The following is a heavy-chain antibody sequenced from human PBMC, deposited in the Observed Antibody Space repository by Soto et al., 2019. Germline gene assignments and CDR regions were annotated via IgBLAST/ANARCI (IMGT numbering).Heavy chain of an antibody. J-gene: IGHJ4*02. V-gene: IGHV1-69*01. CDR1: GGTFSSYA. Sequence: QVQLVQSGAEVKKPGSSVKVSCKASGGTFSSYAIRWVRQAPGQGLEWMGGIIPIFGTANYAQKFQGRVTITADESTSAAYMELSSLRSEDTAVYYCARIPRYYYDSSGYYVSYFDYWGQGTLVTVSS. CDR3: ARIPRYYYDSSGYYVSYFDY. D-gene: IGHD3-22*01. CDR2: IIPIFGTA.